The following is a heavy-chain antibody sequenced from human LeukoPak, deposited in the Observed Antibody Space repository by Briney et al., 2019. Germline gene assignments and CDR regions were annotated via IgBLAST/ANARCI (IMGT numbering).Heavy chain of an antibody. CDR1: GFTFSSYA. V-gene: IGHV3-30*04. J-gene: IGHJ3*02. Sequence: PGRSLRLSCAASGFTFSSYAMHWVRQAPGKGLEWVAVISYDGSNKYYADSVKGRVTISRDNSKNTLYLQMNSLRAEDTAVYYCASEIGYYYDSSGYYYNTDAFDIWGQGTMVTVSS. CDR2: ISYDGSNK. D-gene: IGHD3-22*01. CDR3: ASEIGYYYDSSGYYYNTDAFDI.